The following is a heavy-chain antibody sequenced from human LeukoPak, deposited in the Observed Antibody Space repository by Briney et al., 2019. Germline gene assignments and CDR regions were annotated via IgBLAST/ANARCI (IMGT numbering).Heavy chain of an antibody. CDR1: GGSISSYY. CDR2: TYYSGST. Sequence: SETLSLTCTVSGGSISSYYWSWIRQPPGKGLEWIGYTYYSGSTNYNPSLKSRVAISVDTSKNQFSLKLSSVTAADTAVYYCARLVSSWFDPWGQGTLVTVSS. CDR3: ARLVSSWFDP. V-gene: IGHV4-59*08. J-gene: IGHJ5*02. D-gene: IGHD2-2*01.